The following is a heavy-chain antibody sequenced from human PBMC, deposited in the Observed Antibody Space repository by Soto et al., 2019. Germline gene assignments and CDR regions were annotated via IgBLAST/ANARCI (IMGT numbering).Heavy chain of an antibody. J-gene: IGHJ4*02. CDR2: MNPNSGNT. CDR3: ARANRYSSSSLGY. V-gene: IGHV1-8*01. D-gene: IGHD6-6*01. CDR1: GYTFTSYD. Sequence: GASVKVSCKASGYTFTSYDIIWVRQATGQGLEWMGWMNPNSGNTGYAQKFQGRVTMTRNTSISTAYMELSSLRSEDTAVYYCARANRYSSSSLGYWGQGTLVTVSS.